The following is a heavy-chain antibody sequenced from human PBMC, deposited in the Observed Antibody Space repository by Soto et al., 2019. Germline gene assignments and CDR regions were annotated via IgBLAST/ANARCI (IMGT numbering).Heavy chain of an antibody. D-gene: IGHD2-8*01. Sequence: ASVKVSCKASGGTFSSYAISWVRQAPGQGLEWMGGIIPIFGTANYAQKFQGRVTITADESTSTAYMELSSLRSEDTAVYYCARGYCTNGVCYRGGMDVWGQGTTVTVSS. CDR1: GGTFSSYA. V-gene: IGHV1-69*13. CDR2: IIPIFGTA. J-gene: IGHJ6*02. CDR3: ARGYCTNGVCYRGGMDV.